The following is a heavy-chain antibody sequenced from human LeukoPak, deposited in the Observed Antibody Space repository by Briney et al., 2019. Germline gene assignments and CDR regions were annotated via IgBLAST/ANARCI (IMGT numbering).Heavy chain of an antibody. Sequence: GGSLRLSCAASGFTFSSYSMNWVRQAPGKGLEWVSSISSSSSYIYYADSVKGRFTISRDNAKNSLYLQMNSLRAEDTAVYYCARGGGYCIGTSCYSDHWGQGTLVTVSS. CDR1: GFTFSSYS. CDR2: ISSSSSYI. CDR3: ARGGGYCIGTSCYSDH. D-gene: IGHD2-2*01. V-gene: IGHV3-21*01. J-gene: IGHJ5*02.